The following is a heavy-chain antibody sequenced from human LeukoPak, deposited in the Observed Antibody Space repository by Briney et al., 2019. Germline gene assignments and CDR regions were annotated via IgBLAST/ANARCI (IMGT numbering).Heavy chain of an antibody. Sequence: GASVKVSCKASGGTFSSYAISWVRQAPGQGLEWMGWINPNSGGTNYAQKFQGRVTMTRDTSISTAYMELSRLRSDDTAVYYCALLWFGEFDYWGQGTLVTVSS. V-gene: IGHV1-2*02. J-gene: IGHJ4*02. CDR3: ALLWFGEFDY. CDR1: GGTFSSYA. CDR2: INPNSGGT. D-gene: IGHD3-10*01.